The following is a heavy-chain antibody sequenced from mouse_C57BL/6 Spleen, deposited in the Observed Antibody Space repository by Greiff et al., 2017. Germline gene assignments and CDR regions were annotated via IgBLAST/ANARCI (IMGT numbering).Heavy chain of an antibody. CDR1: GFTFSSYG. CDR2: ISSGGSYT. D-gene: IGHD1-1*01. V-gene: IGHV5-6*01. Sequence: EVHLVESGGDLVKPGGSLTLSCAASGFTFSSYGMSWVRQTPDKRLEWVATISSGGSYTYYPDSVKGRFTISRDNAKNTLYLQMSSLKSEDTAMYYCARHNTTVVAKYFDVWGTGTTVTVSS. CDR3: ARHNTTVVAKYFDV. J-gene: IGHJ1*03.